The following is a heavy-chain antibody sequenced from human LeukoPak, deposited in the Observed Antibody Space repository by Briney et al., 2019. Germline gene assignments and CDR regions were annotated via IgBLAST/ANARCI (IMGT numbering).Heavy chain of an antibody. CDR2: ISGSGGST. CDR3: AKVFYYYGSGSYSPFDY. CDR1: GFTFSSYA. V-gene: IGHV3-23*01. J-gene: IGHJ4*02. Sequence: PGGSLRLSCAASGFTFSSYAMSWVRQAPGKGLERVSAISGSGGSTYYADSVKGRFTISRDNSKNTLYLQMNSLRAEDTAVYYCAKVFYYYGSGSYSPFDYWGQGTLVTVSS. D-gene: IGHD3-10*01.